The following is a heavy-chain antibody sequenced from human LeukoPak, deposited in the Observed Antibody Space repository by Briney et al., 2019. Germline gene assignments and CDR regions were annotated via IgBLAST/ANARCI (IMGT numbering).Heavy chain of an antibody. J-gene: IGHJ5*01. CDR1: EFTFSRYP. CDR2: ISSNGGAT. V-gene: IGHV3-64*01. CDR3: AREIGWYDF. Sequence: GGSLRLSCAASEFTFSRYPTHWVRQAPGKGLEYVSAISSNGGATYYGNSVKGRFTISRDNSKNTLYLQMGSLRPEDTAVYYCAREIGWYDFWGQGTLVTVSS.